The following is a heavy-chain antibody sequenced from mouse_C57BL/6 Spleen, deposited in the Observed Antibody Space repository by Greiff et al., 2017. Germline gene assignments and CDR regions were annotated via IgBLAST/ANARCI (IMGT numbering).Heavy chain of an antibody. V-gene: IGHV1-82*01. CDR3: ARRRRLLWYFDV. D-gene: IGHD2-3*01. CDR1: GYAFSSSW. CDR2: IYPGDGDT. Sequence: VHLVESGPELVKPGASVKISCKASGYAFSSSWMNWVKQRPGKGLEWIGRIYPGDGDTNYNGKFKGKATLTADKSSSTAYMQLSSLTSEDSAVYFCARRRRLLWYFDVWGTRTTVTVSS. J-gene: IGHJ1*03.